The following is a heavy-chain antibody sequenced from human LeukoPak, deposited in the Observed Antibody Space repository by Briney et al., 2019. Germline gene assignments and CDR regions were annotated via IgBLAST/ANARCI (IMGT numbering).Heavy chain of an antibody. D-gene: IGHD1-26*01. Sequence: GGSLRLSCAASGFTFSSYSIYWVRQAPGKGLEWVSGINWNGGSTGYADSVKGRFTISRDNAKNSLYLQMNSLRAEDTALYYCARDSYSGSYSYFDYWGQGTLVTVSS. CDR2: INWNGGST. CDR3: ARDSYSGSYSYFDY. J-gene: IGHJ4*02. CDR1: GFTFSSYS. V-gene: IGHV3-20*04.